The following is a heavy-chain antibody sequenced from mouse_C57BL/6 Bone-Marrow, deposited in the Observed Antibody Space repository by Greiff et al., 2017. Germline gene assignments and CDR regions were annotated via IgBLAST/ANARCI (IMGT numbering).Heavy chain of an antibody. Sequence: QVQLQQSGAELARPGASVKLSCKASGYTFTSYGISWVKQRTGQGLEWIGEIYPRSGNTYYNEKFKGKATLTADKSSSTAYMELRSLTSEDSAVYSCARPLIATVVGSWYFDVWGTGTTVTVSS. CDR2: IYPRSGNT. V-gene: IGHV1-81*01. CDR1: GYTFTSYG. J-gene: IGHJ1*03. D-gene: IGHD1-1*01. CDR3: ARPLIATVVGSWYFDV.